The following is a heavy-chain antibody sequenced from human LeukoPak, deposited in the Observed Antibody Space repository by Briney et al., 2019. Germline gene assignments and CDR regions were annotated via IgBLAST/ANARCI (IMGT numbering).Heavy chain of an antibody. CDR3: ARGYGDYVRYFHY. D-gene: IGHD4-17*01. Sequence: GASVKVSCKASGYTFTGYYMHWVRQAPGQGLEWMGRINPNSGGTNYAQKYQGRVTMTRDTSISTAYMELSRLRSDDTAVYYCARGYGDYVRYFHYWGQGTLVTVSS. CDR1: GYTFTGYY. CDR2: INPNSGGT. V-gene: IGHV1-2*06. J-gene: IGHJ4*02.